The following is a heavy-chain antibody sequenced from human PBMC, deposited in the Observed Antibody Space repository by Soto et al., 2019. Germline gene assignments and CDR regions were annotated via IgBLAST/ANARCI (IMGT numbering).Heavy chain of an antibody. CDR3: AKANYGDDEFDY. Sequence: EVQLLESGGGLVQPGGSMRLYCAASGFTFSTYVMSWVRQAPGKGLEWVSAISGSGASTYYADSVKGRFTISRDISKNTRYLQMNSLRAEDTAIYYCAKANYGDDEFDYWGQRTLVTVSS. V-gene: IGHV3-23*01. D-gene: IGHD4-17*01. J-gene: IGHJ4*02. CDR2: ISGSGAST. CDR1: GFTFSTYV.